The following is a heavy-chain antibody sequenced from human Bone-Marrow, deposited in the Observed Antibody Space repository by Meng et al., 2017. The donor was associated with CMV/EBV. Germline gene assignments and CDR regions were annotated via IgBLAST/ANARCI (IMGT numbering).Heavy chain of an antibody. Sequence: SETLSLTCAVYGGSFSGYYWSWIRQPPGKGLEWIGEINHSGSTNYNPSLKSRVTISVDTSKNQFSLKLSSVTAADTAVYYCARDKGAAASLYYYYYGMDVWGQGTTVTVSS. J-gene: IGHJ6*02. CDR1: GGSFSGYY. V-gene: IGHV4-34*01. CDR2: INHSGST. D-gene: IGHD2-2*01. CDR3: ARDKGAAASLYYYYYGMDV.